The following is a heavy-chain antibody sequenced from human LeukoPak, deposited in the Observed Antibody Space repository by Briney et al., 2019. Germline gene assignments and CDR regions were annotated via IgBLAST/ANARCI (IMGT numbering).Heavy chain of an antibody. J-gene: IGHJ4*02. CDR2: INHSGST. CDR3: ARFRSIGYIGPRTVSNGYFDY. CDR1: GGSFSGYY. Sequence: SETLSLTCAVYGGSFSGYYWSWIRQPPGKGLEWIGEINHSGSTNYNPSLKSRVTISVDTSKNQFSLKLSSVTAADTAVYYCARFRSIGYIGPRTVSNGYFDYWGQGTLVTVSS. V-gene: IGHV4-34*01. D-gene: IGHD1-1*01.